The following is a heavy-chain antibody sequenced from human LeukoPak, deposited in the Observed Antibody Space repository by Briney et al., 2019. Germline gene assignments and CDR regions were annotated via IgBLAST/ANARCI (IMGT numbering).Heavy chain of an antibody. D-gene: IGHD1-7*01. CDR1: GGSISGYY. CDR2: VYTSGST. V-gene: IGHV4-4*07. CDR3: ARLMTGTTTAFDI. Sequence: SETLSLTCSVSGGSISGYYWTWIRQPAGKGLEWIGRVYTSGSTHYNPSLKTRLTMSVDTSKNQFSLKQSSVTAADTAVYYCARLMTGTTTAFDIWGQGTMVTVSS. J-gene: IGHJ3*02.